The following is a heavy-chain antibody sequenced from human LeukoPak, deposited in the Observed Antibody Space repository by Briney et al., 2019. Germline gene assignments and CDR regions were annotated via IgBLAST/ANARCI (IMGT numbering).Heavy chain of an antibody. V-gene: IGHV1-18*01. Sequence: ASVKISCKASGYTFTSYGISWVRQAPGQGLEWMGWISAYSGDTNYAQKFQGRATMTTDTSTSTAYMELRSLRSDDTAVYYCARGDYYDSSAVFDYWGQGTLVTVSS. J-gene: IGHJ4*02. D-gene: IGHD3-22*01. CDR3: ARGDYYDSSAVFDY. CDR1: GYTFTSYG. CDR2: ISAYSGDT.